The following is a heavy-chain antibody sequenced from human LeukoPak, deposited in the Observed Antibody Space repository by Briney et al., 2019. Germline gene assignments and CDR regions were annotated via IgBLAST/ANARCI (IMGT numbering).Heavy chain of an antibody. V-gene: IGHV3-48*04. J-gene: IGHJ4*02. CDR2: ISSSGSTI. Sequence: GGSLRLSCAASGFTFSSYAMSWVRQAPGKGLEWVSYISSSGSTIYYADSVKGRFTISRDNAKNSLYLQMNSQRAEDTAVYYCAREGWDSGSYYDYWGQGTLVTVSS. CDR1: GFTFSSYA. D-gene: IGHD1-26*01. CDR3: AREGWDSGSYYDY.